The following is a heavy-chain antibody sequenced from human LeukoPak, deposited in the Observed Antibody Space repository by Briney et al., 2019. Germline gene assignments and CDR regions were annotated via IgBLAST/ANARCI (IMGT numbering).Heavy chain of an antibody. D-gene: IGHD6-13*01. Sequence: SETLSLTCTVSGGSISSYYWSWIRQPPGKGLEWIGYIYYSGSTNYNPSPKSRVTISVDTSKNQFSLKLSSVTAADTAVYYCARGGKMYSSSWYASNYYGMDVWGQGTTVTVSS. J-gene: IGHJ6*02. V-gene: IGHV4-59*01. CDR1: GGSISSYY. CDR2: IYYSGST. CDR3: ARGGKMYSSSWYASNYYGMDV.